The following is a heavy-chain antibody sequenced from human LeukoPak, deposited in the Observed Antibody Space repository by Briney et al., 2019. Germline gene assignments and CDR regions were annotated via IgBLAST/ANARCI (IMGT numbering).Heavy chain of an antibody. J-gene: IGHJ4*02. Sequence: SETLSLTCAVSGGSISSSNWWSWVRQPPGKGLEWIGEIYHSGSTNYNPSLKSRVTISVDKSKNQFSLKLSSVTAADTAVYYCARDPGYCSSTSYYRRRLGYFDYWGQGTLVTVSS. D-gene: IGHD2-2*03. V-gene: IGHV4-4*02. CDR1: GGSISSSNW. CDR3: ARDPGYCSSTSYYRRRLGYFDY. CDR2: IYHSGST.